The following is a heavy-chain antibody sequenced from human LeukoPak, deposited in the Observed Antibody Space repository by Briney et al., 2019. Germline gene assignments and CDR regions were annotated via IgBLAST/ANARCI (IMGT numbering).Heavy chain of an antibody. CDR2: INPGGGST. D-gene: IGHD3-10*01. Sequence: GASVKVSCKASGYTFTSYYIHWVRQAPGQGLEWMGMINPGGGSTSNAQKFQGRVTMTRDTSTNTVYMELSRLRSDDTAVYYCARGLGLWFGDPLDGYWGQGTLVTVSS. CDR3: ARGLGLWFGDPLDGY. CDR1: GYTFTSYY. V-gene: IGHV1-46*01. J-gene: IGHJ4*02.